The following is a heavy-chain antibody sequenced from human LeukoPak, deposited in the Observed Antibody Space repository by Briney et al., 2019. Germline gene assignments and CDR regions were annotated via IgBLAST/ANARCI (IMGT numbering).Heavy chain of an antibody. CDR2: INHSGST. CDR1: DGSFSGYY. Sequence: PSETLSLTCAVYDGSFSGYYWSWIRQPPGKGLEWIGEINHSGSTNYNPSLKSRVTISVDTSKNQFSLKLSSVTAADTAVYYCARGLYSSSSTLIWFDPWGQGTLVTVSS. D-gene: IGHD6-6*01. V-gene: IGHV4-34*01. CDR3: ARGLYSSSSTLIWFDP. J-gene: IGHJ5*02.